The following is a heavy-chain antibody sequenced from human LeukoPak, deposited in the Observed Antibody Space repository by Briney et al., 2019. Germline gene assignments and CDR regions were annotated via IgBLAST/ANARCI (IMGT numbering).Heavy chain of an antibody. Sequence: GGSLRLSCAASGFTFSNFEMNWVRQAPGKGLEWISYISTSGASTYYADSVKGRFTVSRDNAKNSMYLRIDTLIDEDTAVYYCARERGYNYGYSGYYDQWGQGILVTVSS. CDR3: ARERGYNYGYSGYYDQ. J-gene: IGHJ4*02. CDR1: GFTFSNFE. D-gene: IGHD5-18*01. CDR2: ISTSGAST. V-gene: IGHV3-48*03.